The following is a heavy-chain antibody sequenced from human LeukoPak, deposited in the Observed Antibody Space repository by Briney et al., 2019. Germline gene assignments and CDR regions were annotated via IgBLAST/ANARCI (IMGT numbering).Heavy chain of an antibody. J-gene: IGHJ6*03. CDR3: TRGSIAYYYMDV. D-gene: IGHD3-22*01. CDR1: GGSISSGSYY. CDR2: IYTSGST. V-gene: IGHV4-61*02. Sequence: SETLSLTCTVSGGSISSGSYYWSWIRQPAGKGLEWIGRIYTSGSTNYNPSLKSRVTISVDTSKNQFSLKLSSVTAADTAVYYCTRGSIAYYYMDVWGKGTTVAISS.